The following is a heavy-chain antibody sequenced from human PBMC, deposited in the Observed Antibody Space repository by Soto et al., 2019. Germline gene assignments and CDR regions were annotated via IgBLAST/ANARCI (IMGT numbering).Heavy chain of an antibody. CDR3: ARDRGGAFYGSNIGYYYYMDV. Sequence: SETLSLTCAVYGGSFSGYYWSWIRQPPGKGLEWIGEINHSGSTNYNPSLKSRVTISVDTSKNQFSLKLSSVTAADTAVYYCARDRGGAFYGSNIGYYYYMDVWGQGTTVTV. V-gene: IGHV4-34*01. CDR1: GGSFSGYY. CDR2: INHSGST. J-gene: IGHJ6*03. D-gene: IGHD3-10*01.